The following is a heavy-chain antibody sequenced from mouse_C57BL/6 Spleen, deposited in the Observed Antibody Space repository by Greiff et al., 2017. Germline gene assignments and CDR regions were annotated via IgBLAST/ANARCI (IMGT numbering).Heavy chain of an antibody. Sequence: EVNLVESGGDLVKPGGSLKLSCAASGFTFSSYGMSWVRQTPEKRLEWVAYISNGGGSTYYPDTVKGRFTISRDNAKNTLYLQMSRLKSEDTAMYYCASYDPYYAMDYWGQGTSVTVSS. D-gene: IGHD2-3*01. CDR2: ISNGGGST. CDR1: GFTFSSYG. V-gene: IGHV5-12*01. CDR3: ASYDPYYAMDY. J-gene: IGHJ4*01.